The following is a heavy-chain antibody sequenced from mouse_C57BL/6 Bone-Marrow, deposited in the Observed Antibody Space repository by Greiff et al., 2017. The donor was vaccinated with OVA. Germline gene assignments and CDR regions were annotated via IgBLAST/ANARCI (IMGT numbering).Heavy chain of an antibody. CDR1: GYTFTSYW. V-gene: IGHV1-7*01. CDR2: INPSSGYT. CDR3: ARALLRFDY. D-gene: IGHD1-1*01. Sequence: QVQLQQSGAELAKPGASVKLSCKASGYTFTSYWMHWVKQRPGQGLEWIGYINPSSGYTKYNQKFKDKATLAADKSTSTGYMQLSSLTYEDSAVYYCARALLRFDYWGQGTTLTVSS. J-gene: IGHJ2*01.